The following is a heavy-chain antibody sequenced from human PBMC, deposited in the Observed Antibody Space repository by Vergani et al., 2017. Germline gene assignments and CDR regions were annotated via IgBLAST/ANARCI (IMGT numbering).Heavy chain of an antibody. V-gene: IGHV4-30-4*01. CDR3: ASTLTDYSNHGRPEYWYFDL. CDR2: IYYSGST. D-gene: IGHD4-11*01. CDR1: GGSISSGDYY. J-gene: IGHJ2*01. Sequence: QVQLQESGPGLVKPSQTLSLTCTVSGGSISSGDYYWSWIRQPPGKGLEWLGYIYYSGSTYYNPSLKSRVTISVDTSKNQFSLKLSSVTAADTAVYYCASTLTDYSNHGRPEYWYFDLWGRGTLVTVSS.